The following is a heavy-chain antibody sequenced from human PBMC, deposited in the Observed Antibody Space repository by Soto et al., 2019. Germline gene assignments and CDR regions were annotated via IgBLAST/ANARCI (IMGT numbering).Heavy chain of an antibody. CDR2: ISHSGTS. V-gene: IGHV4-4*02. CDR1: GGSISSSHW. CDR3: ARVVLTITRGAFDA. Sequence: QVQLQESGPGLVKPSGTLSLTCAVSGGSISSSHWWTWVRQSPGKGLEYIGEISHSGTSNSNPSLTTRVPLSVHKSKNPFSLTLTSVTAADTAVYYCARVVLTITRGAFDAWGQGTLVIVSS. D-gene: IGHD3-9*01. J-gene: IGHJ3*01.